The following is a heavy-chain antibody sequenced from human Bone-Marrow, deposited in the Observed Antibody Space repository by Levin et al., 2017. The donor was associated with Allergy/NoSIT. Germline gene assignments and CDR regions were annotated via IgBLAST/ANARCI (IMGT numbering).Heavy chain of an antibody. V-gene: IGHV3-30*04. Sequence: GESLKISCAASGFTFRNYAIHWVRQSPGKGLEWVAVISFDGKTEYQADSVKGRVTISRDNSKNMVFLQVSSLRPDDTAVYYCARPRLEYGDLLLRGGIDVWGQGTTITVSS. CDR3: ARPRLEYGDLLLRGGIDV. CDR1: GFTFRNYA. D-gene: IGHD4-17*01. CDR2: ISFDGKTE. J-gene: IGHJ6*02.